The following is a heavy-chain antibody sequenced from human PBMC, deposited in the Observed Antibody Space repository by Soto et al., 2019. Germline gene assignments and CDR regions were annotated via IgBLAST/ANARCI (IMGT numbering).Heavy chain of an antibody. D-gene: IGHD3-10*01. CDR2: INPRGGST. J-gene: IGHJ4*02. Sequence: ASVKVSFKASGYIFINYYMHWVRQAPGQGLEWMGVINPSDGSIINPRGGSTTYAQKFQGRVTMTRDTSTSTVYMELSSLRTDDTAVYYCARDHYYGSGSYNFFDYWGQGTPVTVSS. CDR3: ARDHYYGSGSYNFFDY. V-gene: IGHV1-46*03. CDR1: GYIFINYY.